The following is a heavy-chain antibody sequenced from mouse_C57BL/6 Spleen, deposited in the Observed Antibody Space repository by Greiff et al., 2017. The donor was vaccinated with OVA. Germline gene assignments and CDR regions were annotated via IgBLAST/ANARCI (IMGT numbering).Heavy chain of an antibody. D-gene: IGHD2-3*01. CDR2: IHPNSGST. V-gene: IGHV1-64*01. J-gene: IGHJ1*03. CDR1: GYTFTSYW. Sequence: QVQLQQPGAELVKPGASVKLSCKASGYTFTSYWMHWVKQRPGQGLEWIGMIHPNSGSTNYNEKFKSKATLTVDKSSSTAYMQLSSLTSEDSAVYYCAGKDDGYWYFDVWGTGTTVTVSS. CDR3: AGKDDGYWYFDV.